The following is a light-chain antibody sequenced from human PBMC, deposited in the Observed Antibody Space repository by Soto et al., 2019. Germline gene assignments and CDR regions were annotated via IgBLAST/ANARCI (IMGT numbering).Light chain of an antibody. CDR2: SDT. Sequence: SYELTQPPSVSVAPGKTATITCGGSNIGGKSVQMYQQTPGQAPVLVIYSDTDRPSGIPGRFSGSNSGTTATLTINSVEAGDEADYHCQVWDSSGDHSVVFGGGTKLTVL. J-gene: IGLJ2*01. V-gene: IGLV3-21*04. CDR3: QVWDSSGDHSVV. CDR1: NIGGKS.